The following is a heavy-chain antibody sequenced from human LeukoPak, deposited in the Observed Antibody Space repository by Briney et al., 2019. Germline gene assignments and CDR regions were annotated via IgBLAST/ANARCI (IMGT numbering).Heavy chain of an antibody. J-gene: IGHJ5*02. D-gene: IGHD2-2*02. CDR1: GGSISSGGYY. CDR3: ARDVGPARYCSSTSCYTLRGLNWFDP. Sequence: SQTLSLTCTVSGGSISSGGYYWSWIRQPPGKGLEWIGYIYHSGSTYYNPSLKSRVTISVDRSKNQFSLKLSSVTAADTAVYYCARDVGPARYCSSTSCYTLRGLNWFDPWGQGTLVTVSS. CDR2: IYHSGST. V-gene: IGHV4-30-2*01.